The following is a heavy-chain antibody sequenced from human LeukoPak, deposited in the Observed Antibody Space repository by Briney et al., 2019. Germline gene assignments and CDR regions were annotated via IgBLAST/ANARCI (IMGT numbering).Heavy chain of an antibody. J-gene: IGHJ4*02. V-gene: IGHV3-30-3*01. CDR2: TSSDLNVK. CDR1: GFTFRNHV. CDR3: AREGYYGSGSPPSLYFDY. D-gene: IGHD3-10*01. Sequence: GGSLGLSCAASGFTFRNHVIHWVRQAPGKGLEWVAVTSSDLNVKLYADSVKGRFTISRDNSRSTLYLQMNSLRPEDTAIYYCAREGYYGSGSPPSLYFDYWGQGTLVTVSS.